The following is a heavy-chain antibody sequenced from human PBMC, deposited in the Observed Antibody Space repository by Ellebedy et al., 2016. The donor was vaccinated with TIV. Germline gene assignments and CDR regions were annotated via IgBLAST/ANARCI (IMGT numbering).Heavy chain of an antibody. CDR3: ARSSVAQYYFDY. D-gene: IGHD2-15*01. J-gene: IGHJ4*02. Sequence: SVKVSXKASRGTFSSYAISWVRQAPGQGLEWMGRIIPILGIANYAQKFQGRVTITADKSTSTAYMELSSLRSEDTAVYYCARSSVAQYYFDYWGQGTLVTVSS. V-gene: IGHV1-69*04. CDR2: IIPILGIA. CDR1: RGTFSSYA.